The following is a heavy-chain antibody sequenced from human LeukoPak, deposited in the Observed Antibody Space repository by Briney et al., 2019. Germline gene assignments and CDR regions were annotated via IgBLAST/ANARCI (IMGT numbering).Heavy chain of an antibody. D-gene: IGHD1-1*01. CDR3: ARMATGAAGGALDV. J-gene: IGHJ6*02. V-gene: IGHV3-64*02. Sequence: GGSLRLSCAASGFTLRPYAMHWVRQAPGKGLEYVASISGDGGTISYPDSVKGRFAISRDNSKNIVYLQMGRLRTEDMGVYYCARMATGAAGGALDVWGQGTTVIVS. CDR2: ISGDGGTI. CDR1: GFTLRPYA.